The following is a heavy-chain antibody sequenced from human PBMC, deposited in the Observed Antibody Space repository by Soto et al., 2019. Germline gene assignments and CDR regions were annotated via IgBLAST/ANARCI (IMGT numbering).Heavy chain of an antibody. J-gene: IGHJ4*02. D-gene: IGHD2-8*02. CDR2: INHSGST. CDR1: GASFSGYY. Sequence: SATLSLTCAVDGASFSGYYWTWIRQPPGTGLEWIGEINHSGSTNYNPSLKSRVTISVDTSKNQFSLKLTSVTAADTAVYHCARDKITGLFDYWGQGTLVT. V-gene: IGHV4-34*01. CDR3: ARDKITGLFDY.